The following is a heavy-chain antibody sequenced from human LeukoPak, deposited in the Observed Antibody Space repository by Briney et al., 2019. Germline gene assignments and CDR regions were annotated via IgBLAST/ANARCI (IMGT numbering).Heavy chain of an antibody. V-gene: IGHV1-69*06. CDR1: GGTFSSYA. J-gene: IGHJ4*02. Sequence: PDASVKVSCKASGGTFSSYAISWVRQAPGQGLEWMGGIIPIFGTANYAQKFQGRVTITADKSTSTAYMELSSLRSEDTAVYYCARDAPSYYSSSSPYYFDYWGQGTLVTVSS. D-gene: IGHD6-6*01. CDR3: ARDAPSYYSSSSPYYFDY. CDR2: IIPIFGTA.